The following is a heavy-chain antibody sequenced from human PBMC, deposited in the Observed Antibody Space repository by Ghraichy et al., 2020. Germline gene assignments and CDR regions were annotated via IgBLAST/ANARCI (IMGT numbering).Heavy chain of an antibody. D-gene: IGHD1-26*01. CDR2: IYYNGNT. Sequence: SETLSLTCTVSGGSISSYYWNWIRQPPGRGLEWIGYIYYNGNTNYNPSLKSRVTISKDTSNNQVSLRLSSVTAADTAVYYCARGLNSGHYYYYYYMDGWGKGTTVTVSS. V-gene: IGHV4-59*01. CDR1: GGSISSYY. CDR3: ARGLNSGHYYYYYYMDG. J-gene: IGHJ6*03.